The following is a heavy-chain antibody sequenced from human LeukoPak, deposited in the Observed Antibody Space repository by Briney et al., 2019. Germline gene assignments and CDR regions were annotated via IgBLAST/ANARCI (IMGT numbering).Heavy chain of an antibody. CDR1: RFSFSSYA. V-gene: IGHV3-64*01. J-gene: IGHJ4*02. D-gene: IGHD6-19*01. CDR2: VSGNGGTT. Sequence: GGSLRLSCVASRFSFSSYAMHWVRQAPGKGLEYVSGVSGNGGTTYYANSVKGRFTISRDNSKNTLFLQMGSLRAEDMAVYYCAREGDSGWFFDFWGQGTPVTVSS. CDR3: AREGDSGWFFDF.